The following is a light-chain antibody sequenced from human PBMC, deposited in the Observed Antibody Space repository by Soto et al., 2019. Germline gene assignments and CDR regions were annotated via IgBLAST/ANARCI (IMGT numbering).Light chain of an antibody. J-gene: IGKJ4*01. CDR1: QNTRGY. Sequence: DLQMTQSPSSLSASVGDRVTITCQASQNTRGYLNWYQQKPGKAPKLLIYDASNLETGVPSRFSGSGSGTDFTFSISSLQPEDIASYYCQQYDDVPLTFGGGTKVEI. CDR3: QQYDDVPLT. V-gene: IGKV1-33*01. CDR2: DAS.